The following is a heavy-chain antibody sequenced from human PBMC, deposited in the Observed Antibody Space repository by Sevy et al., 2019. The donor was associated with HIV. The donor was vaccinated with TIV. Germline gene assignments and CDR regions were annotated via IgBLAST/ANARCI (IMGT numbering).Heavy chain of an antibody. CDR1: GFSFDNHA. CDR3: ARGWPIHL. V-gene: IGHV3-23*01. CDR2: TPTTGIST. J-gene: IGHJ4*02. Sequence: GGSLRLSCAASGFSFDNHAMMWFRQPPGKGLEWVSTTPTTGISTFYANSVRGRFIISRDNSKSTLYLEMNSLRVEDTGLYYCARGWPIHLWGQGTLVTVSS. D-gene: IGHD3-3*02.